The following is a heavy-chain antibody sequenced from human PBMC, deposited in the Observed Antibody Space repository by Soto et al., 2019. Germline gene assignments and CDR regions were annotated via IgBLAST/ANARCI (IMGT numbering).Heavy chain of an antibody. J-gene: IGHJ4*02. V-gene: IGHV3-74*03. CDR2: INSVGTAT. Sequence: EVQLVESGGGLVQPGGSLRLSCAASGFSFSSYWMHWVRQVPGRGLVWVSGINSVGTATKYADSVKGRFAISRDNANNTLHLQMSSLRAEDTAVYYCARGSGFQAGVHGYWGQGTLVTVSS. D-gene: IGHD6-25*01. CDR3: ARGSGFQAGVHGY. CDR1: GFSFSSYW.